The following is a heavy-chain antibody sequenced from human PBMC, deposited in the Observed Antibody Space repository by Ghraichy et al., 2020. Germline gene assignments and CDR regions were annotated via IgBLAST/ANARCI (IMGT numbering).Heavy chain of an antibody. CDR1: GFTFSSYS. V-gene: IGHV3-48*04. J-gene: IGHJ6*02. CDR2: ISSSSSTI. Sequence: GESLRLSCAASGFTFSSYSMNWVRQAPGKGLEWVSYISSSSSTIYYADSVKGRFTISRDNAKNSLYLQMNSLRAEDTAVYYCASPLRFLDPGDYYGMDVWGQGTTVTVSS. D-gene: IGHD3-3*01. CDR3: ASPLRFLDPGDYYGMDV.